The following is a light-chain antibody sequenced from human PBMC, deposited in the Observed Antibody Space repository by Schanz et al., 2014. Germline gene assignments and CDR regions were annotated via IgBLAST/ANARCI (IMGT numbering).Light chain of an antibody. CDR2: DVS. CDR3: SSYAGSNNFDV. CDR1: SSDVGGYNY. J-gene: IGLJ1*01. Sequence: SALTQPASVSGSPGQSITISCTGTSSDVGGYNYVSWYQQHPGKAPKLMIYDVSNRPSGVSNRFSGSKSGNTASLTISGLQAEDEADYYCSSYAGSNNFDVFGTGTKLTVL. V-gene: IGLV2-14*01.